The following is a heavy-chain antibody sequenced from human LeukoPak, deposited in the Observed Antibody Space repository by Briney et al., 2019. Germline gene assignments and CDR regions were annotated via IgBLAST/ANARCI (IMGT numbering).Heavy chain of an antibody. CDR1: GASIGSSRYS. CDR2: IFYSGNS. Sequence: SETLSLTCAVSGASIGSSRYSWGWIRQPPGQGPEWIASIFYSGNSYNNPSLKSRVTMSVDTSKNQFSLKLTSVTAADSAVYYCATLAVWRDWYFDLWGRGTLVTVSA. J-gene: IGHJ2*01. CDR3: ATLAVWRDWYFDL. D-gene: IGHD2-21*01. V-gene: IGHV4-39*01.